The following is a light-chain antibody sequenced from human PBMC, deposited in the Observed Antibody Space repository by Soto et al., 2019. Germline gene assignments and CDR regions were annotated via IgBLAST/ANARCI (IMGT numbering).Light chain of an antibody. CDR3: QQFANWPRT. CDR2: GAS. Sequence: EIVMTQSPATLSVSPGERATLSCRASQSVGSNLAWYQHKPGQAPRLLIYGASTRAAGSPARFSGSGSGTEFTLTISSLRSEDFAVYYCQQFANWPRTFGQGTRVEI. J-gene: IGKJ1*01. CDR1: QSVGSN. V-gene: IGKV3-15*01.